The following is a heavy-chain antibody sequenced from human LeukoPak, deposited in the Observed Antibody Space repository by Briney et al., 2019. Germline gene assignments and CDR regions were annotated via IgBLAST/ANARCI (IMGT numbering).Heavy chain of an antibody. J-gene: IGHJ4*02. V-gene: IGHV1-2*06. Sequence: ASVKVSCKASGYTFTGYYMHWVRQAPGQGLEWMGRINPNSGGTNYAQKFQGRVTMTRDTSISTAYMGLSRLRSDDTAVYYCARWVISSKYYFDYWGQGTLVTVSS. CDR3: ARWVISSKYYFDY. CDR1: GYTFTGYY. CDR2: INPNSGGT. D-gene: IGHD3-22*01.